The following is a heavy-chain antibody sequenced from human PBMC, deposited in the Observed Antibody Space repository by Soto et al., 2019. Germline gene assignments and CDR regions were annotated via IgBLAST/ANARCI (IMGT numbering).Heavy chain of an antibody. Sequence: EVQLVESGGGLVQPGRSLRLSCVASGFTFDDYAMHWVRQVPGKGLEWVSGISWNGATMGYGDSVKGRFTISRDNTKNSLYLQMNSLRPKDTACYSCVKDDGGYYARSGNFEYRGQGTLVTVSS. CDR2: ISWNGATM. CDR1: GFTFDDYA. J-gene: IGHJ4*02. V-gene: IGHV3-9*01. CDR3: VKDDGGYYARSGNFEY. D-gene: IGHD3-22*01.